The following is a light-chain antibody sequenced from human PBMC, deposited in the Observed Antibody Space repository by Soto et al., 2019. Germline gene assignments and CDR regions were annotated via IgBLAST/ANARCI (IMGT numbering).Light chain of an antibody. CDR1: SSDVGGYNY. CDR2: EVN. V-gene: IGLV2-8*01. Sequence: QPVLTQPPSASGSPGQSVTISCTGTSSDVGGYNYVSWFQQHPGKAPKLIISEVNKRPSGVPDRFSGSKSGNTASLTVSGLQAEDEADYYCTSYGGRDNLIFGGGTKLTVL. CDR3: TSYGGRDNLI. J-gene: IGLJ2*01.